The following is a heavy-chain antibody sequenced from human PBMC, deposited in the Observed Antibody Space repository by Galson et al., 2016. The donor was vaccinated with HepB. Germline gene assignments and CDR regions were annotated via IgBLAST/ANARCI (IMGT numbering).Heavy chain of an antibody. V-gene: IGHV4-38-2*02. CDR1: GYSISSGHY. CDR2: IYHSGST. Sequence: SETLSLTCTASGYSISSGHYWGWIRQPPGKGLEWIGSIYHSGSTYYNPSLKSRVTISVDTSKNQFSLKLSSVTAADTAVYYCARDSRGLYYFDYWGQGTLVTVSS. CDR3: ARDSRGLYYFDY. J-gene: IGHJ4*02. D-gene: IGHD2-2*01.